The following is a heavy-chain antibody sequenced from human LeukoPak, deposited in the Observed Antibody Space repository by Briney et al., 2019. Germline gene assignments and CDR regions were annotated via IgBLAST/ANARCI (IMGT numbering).Heavy chain of an antibody. CDR3: AKDRGILQSLN. CDR1: GFTFSSYG. CDR2: ISYDGSNK. J-gene: IGHJ4*02. D-gene: IGHD3-10*01. Sequence: GGSLRLSCAASGFTFSSYGMHWVRQAPGKGLEWVAVISYDGSNKYYADSVKGRFTISRDNSKNTLYLQINSLRAEDTALYYCAKDRGILQSLNWGQGTLVTVSS. V-gene: IGHV3-30*18.